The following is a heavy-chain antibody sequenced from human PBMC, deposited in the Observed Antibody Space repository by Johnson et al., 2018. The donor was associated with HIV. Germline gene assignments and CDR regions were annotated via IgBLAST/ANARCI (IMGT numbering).Heavy chain of an antibody. CDR1: GFTFSSYG. V-gene: IGHV3-30*03. J-gene: IGHJ3*02. CDR3: ARGLIRQAYSGNYEDAFDI. D-gene: IGHD1-26*01. CDR2: IRYDGSYK. Sequence: QVQLVESGGGVVQPGRSLRLSCAASGFTFSSYGMHWVRQAPGKGLEWVAFIRYDGSYKYYADSVKGRFTISRDNSKKTLYMQMNSLRAEDTAVCYCARGLIRQAYSGNYEDAFDIWGQGTMVTVSS.